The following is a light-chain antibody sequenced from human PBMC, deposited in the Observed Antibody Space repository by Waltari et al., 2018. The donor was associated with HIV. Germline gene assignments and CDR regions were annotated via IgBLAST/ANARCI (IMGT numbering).Light chain of an antibody. CDR1: SSNIGSNY. Sequence: QSVLPQPPSASGTPGQRVAISCSGSSSNIGSNYVYWYQQLPGTAPKVLIYGSNQRPSGVPDRFSGSKSGTSASLAISALRSEDEADYYCATWDDSLSGPVFGGGTKLTVL. CDR3: ATWDDSLSGPV. J-gene: IGLJ3*02. CDR2: GSN. V-gene: IGLV1-47*01.